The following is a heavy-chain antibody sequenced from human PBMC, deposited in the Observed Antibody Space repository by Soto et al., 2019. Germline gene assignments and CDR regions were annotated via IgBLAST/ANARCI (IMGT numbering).Heavy chain of an antibody. Sequence: QVQLQESGPGLVKPSQTLSLTCTVSGGSISSGDYYWSWIRQPPGKGLEWIGYIYYSGSTYYNPSLKSRVTISGDTSKRLSSQNLSSGTGADTPVHSCGRGRPDGSRLAPWGQGTLVTVAS. J-gene: IGHJ5*02. V-gene: IGHV4-30-4*01. D-gene: IGHD2-15*01. CDR2: IYYSGST. CDR1: GGSISSGDYY. CDR3: GRGRPDGSRLAP.